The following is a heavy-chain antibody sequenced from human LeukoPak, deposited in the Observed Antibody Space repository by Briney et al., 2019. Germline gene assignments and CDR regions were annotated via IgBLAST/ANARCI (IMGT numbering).Heavy chain of an antibody. CDR2: IHQSAAT. J-gene: IGHJ4*02. CDR3: ARDICGYNYGCFDS. D-gene: IGHD5-18*01. Sequence: PSETLSLTCAVSGGSISSGHWWSWVRQPPGKGLEWIGEIHQSAATTYNPSLKSRLTMSVDTSNNQFSLRLTSVTAADTAVYYCARDICGYNYGCFDSWGQGTLVTVSS. CDR1: GGSISSGHW. V-gene: IGHV4-4*02.